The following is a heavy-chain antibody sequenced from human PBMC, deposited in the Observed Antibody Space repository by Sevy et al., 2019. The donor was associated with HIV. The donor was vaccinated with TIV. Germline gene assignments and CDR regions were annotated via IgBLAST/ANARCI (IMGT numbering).Heavy chain of an antibody. Sequence: GGSLRLSCAASGLTLSSCGMHWARQAPGKGLEWVAVISYDGSNKYYAESVKGRFTISRDTSKNTVYLQMNSLRAEDTAVYYCAKDFTGFYGMDVWGQGTTVTVSS. CDR3: AKDFTGFYGMDV. D-gene: IGHD3-9*01. V-gene: IGHV3-30*18. CDR1: GLTLSSCG. CDR2: ISYDGSNK. J-gene: IGHJ6*02.